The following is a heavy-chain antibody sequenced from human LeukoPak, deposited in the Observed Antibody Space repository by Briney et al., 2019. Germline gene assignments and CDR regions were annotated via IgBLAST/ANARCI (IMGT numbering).Heavy chain of an antibody. J-gene: IGHJ1*01. V-gene: IGHV3-30*02. CDR3: TRSLGLAAREYFEH. D-gene: IGHD6-6*01. CDR2: IRSDSSND. Sequence: QPGGSLRLSCVMSGFTFRSYGMHWVRQAPGKGLEWVALIRSDSSNDYYADSVKGRFTIGRDDSKNTLHLQLNSLRADDTAVYYCTRSLGLAAREYFEHWGQGTLVTVSS. CDR1: GFTFRSYG.